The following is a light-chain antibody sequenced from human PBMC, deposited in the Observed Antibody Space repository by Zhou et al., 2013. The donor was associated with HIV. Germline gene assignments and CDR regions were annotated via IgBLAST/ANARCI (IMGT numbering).Light chain of an antibody. Sequence: DIQMTQSPSTLSASVGDRVTITCRASQSISSWLAWYQQKPGKAPKLLIYKASSLESGVPSRFSGSGSGTEFTLTISSLQPDDFATYYCQQYNRYFFHTFGQGTKLEIK. V-gene: IGKV1-5*03. CDR3: QQYNRYFFHT. CDR2: KAS. CDR1: QSISSW. J-gene: IGKJ2*01.